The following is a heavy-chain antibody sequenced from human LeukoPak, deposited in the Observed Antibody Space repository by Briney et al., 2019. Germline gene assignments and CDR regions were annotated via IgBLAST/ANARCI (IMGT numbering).Heavy chain of an antibody. J-gene: IGHJ6*03. CDR3: ASLPAGTYYYYYMDV. Sequence: PGGSLRLSCAASGFTFSNYAMSWVRQAPGKGLEWVSVISGSGGSTYYVDSVQGRFTISRDNSKNTLFLQMNSLRAEDTAVYYCASLPAGTYYYYYMDVWGKGTTVTVSS. CDR1: GFTFSNYA. CDR2: ISGSGGST. D-gene: IGHD3-10*01. V-gene: IGHV3-23*01.